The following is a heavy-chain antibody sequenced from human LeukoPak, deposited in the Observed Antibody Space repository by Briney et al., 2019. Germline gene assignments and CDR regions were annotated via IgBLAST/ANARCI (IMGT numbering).Heavy chain of an antibody. CDR1: GFTFDEYG. J-gene: IGHJ3*02. D-gene: IGHD3-22*01. CDR2: ISGSGGST. Sequence: GGSLRLSCTASGFTFDEYGMAWVRQAPGKGLEWVSAISGSGGSTYYADSVKGRFTISRDNSKNTLYLQMNSLRAEDTAVYYCAKGTTYYYDSSGPIWGQGTMVTVSS. V-gene: IGHV3-23*01. CDR3: AKGTTYYYDSSGPI.